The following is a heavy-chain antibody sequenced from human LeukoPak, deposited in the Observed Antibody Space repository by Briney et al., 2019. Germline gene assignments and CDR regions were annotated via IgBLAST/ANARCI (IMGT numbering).Heavy chain of an antibody. V-gene: IGHV6-1*01. J-gene: IGHJ3*02. CDR3: AMEWHAGFDI. CDR2: TYYRSKWYT. D-gene: IGHD3-3*01. Sequence: SQTLSLTCAISGDSVSSISVAWNWIRQSPSRGLEWLGRTYYRSKWYTDYALSVKSRITINPDTSKNHFSLQLKSVTPEDTAVYYCAMEWHAGFDIWGQGTKVTVSS. CDR1: GDSVSSISVA.